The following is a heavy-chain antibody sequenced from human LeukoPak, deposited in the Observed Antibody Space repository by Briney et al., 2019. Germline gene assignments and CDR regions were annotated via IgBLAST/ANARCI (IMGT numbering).Heavy chain of an antibody. J-gene: IGHJ3*02. Sequence: PGGSLRLSCAASGFTFSSYWMHWVRQAPGKGLEWVSSMSSSSKYIYYADSVKGRFTISRDNAKNSLFLQMNSLRAEDTAVYYCARGSISIAVAADAFDIWGQGTMVTVSS. CDR1: GFTFSSYW. CDR2: MSSSSKYI. D-gene: IGHD6-19*01. V-gene: IGHV3-21*01. CDR3: ARGSISIAVAADAFDI.